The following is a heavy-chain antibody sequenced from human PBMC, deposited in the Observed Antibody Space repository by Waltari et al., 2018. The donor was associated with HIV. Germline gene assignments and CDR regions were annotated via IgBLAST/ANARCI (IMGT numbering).Heavy chain of an antibody. V-gene: IGHV4-34*01. D-gene: IGHD2-8*02. CDR2: ITHRGNN. Sequence: QVQLQQWGAGLLKPSETLSLPCAVYNGSFRDHYWIWLRQSPGKGLEWIGEITHRGNNDYNASIRGRVTIASDMSKRQFSLKLKSVTVADTALYFCGGGRDSREQKLVAGFDYWGRGTLVTVSS. CDR3: GGGRDSREQKLVAGFDY. J-gene: IGHJ4*02. CDR1: NGSFRDHY.